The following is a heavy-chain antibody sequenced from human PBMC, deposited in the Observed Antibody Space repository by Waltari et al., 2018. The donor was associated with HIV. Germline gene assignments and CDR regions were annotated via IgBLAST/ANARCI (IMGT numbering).Heavy chain of an antibody. J-gene: IGHJ2*01. D-gene: IGHD4-17*01. CDR1: GFTFSDYY. CDR2: ISSSSSYT. Sequence: QVQLVESGGGLVKPGGSLRLSCAASGFTFSDYYMSWIRQAPGKGLEWVSYISSSSSYTNYADSVKGRFTISRDNAKNSLYLQMNSLRAEDTAVYYCARDHGDYANWYFDLWGRGTLVTVSS. CDR3: ARDHGDYANWYFDL. V-gene: IGHV3-11*05.